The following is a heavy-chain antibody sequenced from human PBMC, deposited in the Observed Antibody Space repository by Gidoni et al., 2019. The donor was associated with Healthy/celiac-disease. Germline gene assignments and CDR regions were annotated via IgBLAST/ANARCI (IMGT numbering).Heavy chain of an antibody. Sequence: QVQLQQWGAGLLKPSETLSLTCAVYGGSFSGYYWRWIRQPPGKGLEWIGEINHSGSTNYNPSLKSRVTISVDTSKNQFSLKLSSVTAADTAVYYCASSPREPEPAVRRNWFDPWGQGTLVTVSS. J-gene: IGHJ5*02. CDR3: ASSPREPEPAVRRNWFDP. CDR2: INHSGST. CDR1: GGSFSGYY. D-gene: IGHD2-2*01. V-gene: IGHV4-34*01.